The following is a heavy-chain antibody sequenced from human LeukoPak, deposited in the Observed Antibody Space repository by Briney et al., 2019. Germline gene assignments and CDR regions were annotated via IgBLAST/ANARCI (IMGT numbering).Heavy chain of an antibody. CDR3: AKKTRFGITGGATGAA. V-gene: IGHV4-39*01. D-gene: IGHD3-3*01. J-gene: IGHJ5*02. CDR1: GDSIISDTYY. CDR2: IYYRGRT. Sequence: SETLSLTCIVSGDSIISDTYYWGWIRQPPGKGLEWIGSIYYRGRTSYNPSLESRVSISEDSPTKQYSLRLTSVTATDTAVYFWAKKTRFGITGGATGAAWGQGTLATAPS.